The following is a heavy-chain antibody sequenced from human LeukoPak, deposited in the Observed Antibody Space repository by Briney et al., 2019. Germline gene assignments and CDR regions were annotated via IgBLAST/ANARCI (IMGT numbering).Heavy chain of an antibody. D-gene: IGHD2-2*01. Sequence: PGGSLRLSCAASGFTFSNYAMTWVRQAPGKGLEWVSAVIGNGGSTYYADSVKGRFTISRDNAKNSLYLQMNSLRAEDTAVYYCARDGRGYCSSTSCNYYYYMDVWGKGTTVTISS. CDR2: VIGNGGST. CDR1: GFTFSNYA. CDR3: ARDGRGYCSSTSCNYYYYMDV. V-gene: IGHV3-23*01. J-gene: IGHJ6*03.